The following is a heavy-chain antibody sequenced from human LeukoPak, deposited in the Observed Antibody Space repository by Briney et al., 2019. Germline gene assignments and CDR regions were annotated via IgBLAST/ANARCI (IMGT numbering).Heavy chain of an antibody. J-gene: IGHJ4*02. CDR1: GFTVSSNY. D-gene: IGHD3-22*01. CDR3: ARGDYEPPFDY. V-gene: IGHV3-66*01. CDR2: IYSGGST. Sequence: PGGSLRLSCAASGFTVSSNYMSWVRQAPGKGLEWVSVIYSGGSTYYADSVKGRFTISRDNSKNTLYLQMNSLRAEDTAVYYCARGDYEPPFDYWGQGTLVTVSS.